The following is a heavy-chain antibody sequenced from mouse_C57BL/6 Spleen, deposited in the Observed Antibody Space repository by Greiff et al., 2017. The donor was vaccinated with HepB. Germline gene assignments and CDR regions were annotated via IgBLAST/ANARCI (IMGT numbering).Heavy chain of an antibody. CDR3: ARYDYDVHYFDY. J-gene: IGHJ2*01. V-gene: IGHV5-4*01. CDR1: GFTFSSYA. CDR2: ISDGGSYT. D-gene: IGHD2-4*01. Sequence: DVQLVESGGGLVKPGGSLKLSCAASGFTFSSYAMSWVRQTPEKRLEWVATISDGGSYTYYPDNVKGRFTISRDNAKNNLYLQMSHLKSEDTAMYYCARYDYDVHYFDYWGQGTTLTVSS.